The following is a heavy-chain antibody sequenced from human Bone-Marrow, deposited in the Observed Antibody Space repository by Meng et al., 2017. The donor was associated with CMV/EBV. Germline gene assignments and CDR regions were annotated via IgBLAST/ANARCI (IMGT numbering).Heavy chain of an antibody. CDR1: GGSSSGSSYS. CDR2: IYTSGST. Sequence: QLRQAAPVLVIACQTLSRTCTVSGGSSSGSSYSWGWIRAPAGKGLEWIGRIYTSGSTNYNPSLKSRVTISVDTTKNQFSLKLSSVTAADTAVYYCARGSGDGYNLGWFDPWGQRTLVTVSS. CDR3: ARGSGDGYNLGWFDP. V-gene: IGHV4-61*02. J-gene: IGHJ5*02. D-gene: IGHD5-24*01.